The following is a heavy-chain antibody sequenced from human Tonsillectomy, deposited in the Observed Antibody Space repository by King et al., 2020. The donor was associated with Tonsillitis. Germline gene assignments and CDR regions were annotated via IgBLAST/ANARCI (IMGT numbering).Heavy chain of an antibody. V-gene: IGHV3-30*18. CDR3: AKSHLGASFKY. Sequence: VQLVESGGGVVQPGRSLRLSCAASGFTFSNSGMHWVRQAPGKGLEWVAVISYDGSDKFYADSVRGRFTISRDSSKNTLFLQMKSLTPEDTAVYYCAKSHLGASFKYWDQGTLVTVSS. J-gene: IGHJ4*02. CDR2: ISYDGSDK. D-gene: IGHD3-16*01. CDR1: GFTFSNSG.